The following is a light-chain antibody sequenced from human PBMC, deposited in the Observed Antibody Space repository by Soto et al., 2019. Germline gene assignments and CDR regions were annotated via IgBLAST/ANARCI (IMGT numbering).Light chain of an antibody. J-gene: IGKJ3*01. CDR1: QSISNW. CDR2: DAS. V-gene: IGKV1-5*01. CDR3: QHYSGYPFT. Sequence: DIPMTQSPSTLSASVGDRVTITCRASQSISNWLAWYQQKPGKAPKLLIYDASNLHRGVPSTFSGSGSGTEFTLTISSLRPDDFAIYYCQHYSGYPFTFGPGTKVDIK.